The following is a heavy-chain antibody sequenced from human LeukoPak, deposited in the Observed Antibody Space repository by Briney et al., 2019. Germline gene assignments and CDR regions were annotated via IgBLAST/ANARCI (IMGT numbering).Heavy chain of an antibody. CDR2: ISASSSFI. D-gene: IGHD7-27*01. V-gene: IGHV3-21*01. CDR3: VRDFQEGDRLWFQEPNWGKIGI. Sequence: GGSLRLSCAATGFTFSTYNMNWVRQAPGKGLEWVTCISASSSFIYYADSVKGRITISRDNAKNSLYLQLNSLRAEDTAVYYCVRDFQEGDRLWFQEPNWGKIGIWGQGTMVTVS. J-gene: IGHJ3*02. CDR1: GFTFSTYN.